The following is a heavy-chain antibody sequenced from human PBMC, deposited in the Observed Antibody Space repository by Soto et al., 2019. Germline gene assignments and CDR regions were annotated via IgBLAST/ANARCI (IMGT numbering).Heavy chain of an antibody. Sequence: ASVKVSCKASGYTFTSYGISRVRQAPGQGLEWMGWISAYNGNTNYAQKLQGRVTMTTDTSTSTAYMELRSLRSDDTAVYYCAREITPLTNDWYFDLWGRGTLVTVSS. CDR2: ISAYNGNT. CDR3: AREITPLTNDWYFDL. J-gene: IGHJ2*01. CDR1: GYTFTSYG. D-gene: IGHD2-8*01. V-gene: IGHV1-18*01.